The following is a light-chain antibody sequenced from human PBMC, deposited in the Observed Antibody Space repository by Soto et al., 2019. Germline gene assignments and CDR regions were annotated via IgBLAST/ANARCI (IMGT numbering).Light chain of an antibody. V-gene: IGKV3-20*01. CDR3: QQYNSAPRT. CDR1: QSVGSSY. J-gene: IGKJ1*01. Sequence: EIVMPQSPATLPVSPGARATLSCRASQSVGSSYLAWYQQKPGQAPRLLMYGASTRATGIPARFTGSGSGTDFTLTISRLEPEDFAVYYCQQYNSAPRTFGQGTKVDIK. CDR2: GAS.